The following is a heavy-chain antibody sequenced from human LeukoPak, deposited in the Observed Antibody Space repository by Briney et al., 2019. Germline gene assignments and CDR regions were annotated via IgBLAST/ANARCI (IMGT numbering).Heavy chain of an antibody. V-gene: IGHV3-66*01. J-gene: IGHJ4*02. CDR3: ASTFYGDSPPY. Sequence: GGSLRLSCAASGXTVSSNYMSWVRQAPGKGLEWVSVIYSGGSTYYADSVKGRFTISRDNSKNTLYLQMNSLRAEDTAVYYCASTFYGDSPPYWGQGTLVTVSS. CDR2: IYSGGST. CDR1: GXTVSSNY. D-gene: IGHD4-17*01.